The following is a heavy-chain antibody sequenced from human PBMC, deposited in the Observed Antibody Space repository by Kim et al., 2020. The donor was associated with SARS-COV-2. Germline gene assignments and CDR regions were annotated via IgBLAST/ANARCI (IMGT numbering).Heavy chain of an antibody. CDR1: GFTFSDYF. J-gene: IGHJ3*01. Sequence: GGSLRLSCVASGFTFSDYFMSWIRQAPGRGLEWVSHISPSGTSTHYGDSVKGRVTISRDNAKNLLYLDMHSLSPEDTAVYYCAKFRYSYGLDAFDLWGQGTTVTVSS. V-gene: IGHV3-11*06. CDR3: AKFRYSYGLDAFDL. CDR2: ISPSGTST. D-gene: IGHD5-18*01.